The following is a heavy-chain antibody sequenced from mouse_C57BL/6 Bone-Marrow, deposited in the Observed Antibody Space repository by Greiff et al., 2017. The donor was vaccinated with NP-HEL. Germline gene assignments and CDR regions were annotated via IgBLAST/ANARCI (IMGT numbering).Heavy chain of an antibody. D-gene: IGHD2-4*01. CDR1: GFTFSDYY. CDR3: ASVYDYDVY. V-gene: IGHV5-12*01. Sequence: EVHLVESGGGLVQPGGSLKLSCAASGFTFSDYYMYWVRQTPEKRLEWVAYISNGGGSTYYPDTVKGRFTISRDNAKNTLYLQMSRLKSEDTAMYYCASVYDYDVYWGQGTLVTVSA. CDR2: ISNGGGST. J-gene: IGHJ3*01.